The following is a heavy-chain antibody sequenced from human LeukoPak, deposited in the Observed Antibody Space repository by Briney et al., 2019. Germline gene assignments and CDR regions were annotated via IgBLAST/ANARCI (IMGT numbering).Heavy chain of an antibody. V-gene: IGHV3-48*03. J-gene: IGHJ4*02. D-gene: IGHD3-10*01. Sequence: GRSLRLSCAASGFTFSSYEMNWVRQAPGKGLEWVSYISTSGSTIYYADSVKGRFTISRDNAKNSLYLQMNSLRAEDTAVYYCARDHTESDGSGSYRPLDYWGQGTLVTVSS. CDR3: ARDHTESDGSGSYRPLDY. CDR1: GFTFSSYE. CDR2: ISTSGSTI.